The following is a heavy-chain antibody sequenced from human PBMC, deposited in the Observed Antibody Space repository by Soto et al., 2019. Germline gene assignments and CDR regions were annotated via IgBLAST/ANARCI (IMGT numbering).Heavy chain of an antibody. V-gene: IGHV3-7*01. D-gene: IGHD5-18*01. CDR3: ASHPLWFQDYFDY. J-gene: IGHJ4*02. Sequence: QSGGSLRLSCAASGFTFSSYWMSWVRQAPGKGLEWVANIKQDGSEKYYVDSVKGRFTISRDNAKNSLYLQMNSLRAEDTAVYYCASHPLWFQDYFDYWGQGTLVTVSS. CDR1: GFTFSSYW. CDR2: IKQDGSEK.